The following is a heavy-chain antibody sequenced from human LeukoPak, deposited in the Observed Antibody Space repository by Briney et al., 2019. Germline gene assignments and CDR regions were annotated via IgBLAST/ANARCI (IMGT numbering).Heavy chain of an antibody. CDR1: GFTFSSYS. CDR3: AREGVVVTTGYYYYMDV. V-gene: IGHV3-21*01. J-gene: IGHJ6*03. D-gene: IGHD2-15*01. CDR2: ISSSSSYI. Sequence: GGSLRLSCAASGFTFSSYSMNWVRQAPGKGLEWVSSISSSSSYIYYADSVKGRFTISRDNATNSLYLQMNSLRAEDTAVYYCAREGVVVTTGYYYYMDVWGKGTTVTVSS.